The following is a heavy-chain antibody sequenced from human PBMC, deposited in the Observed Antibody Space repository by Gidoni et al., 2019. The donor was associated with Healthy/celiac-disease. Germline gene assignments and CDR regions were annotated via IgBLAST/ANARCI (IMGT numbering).Heavy chain of an antibody. CDR2: IYYSGST. D-gene: IGHD6-13*01. J-gene: IGHJ4*02. V-gene: IGHV4-31*03. CDR3: ARGAGGIAAAGTDFDY. CDR1: GGSIRSGCYY. Sequence: QVQLQESGPGLLTPSQTLSLTCTFSGGSIRSGCYYWSWIRQHPGKGLGWIWYIYYSGSTYYNPSLKSRVTISVDTSKNQFSLKLSSVTAADTAVYYCARGAGGIAAAGTDFDYWGQGTLVTVSS.